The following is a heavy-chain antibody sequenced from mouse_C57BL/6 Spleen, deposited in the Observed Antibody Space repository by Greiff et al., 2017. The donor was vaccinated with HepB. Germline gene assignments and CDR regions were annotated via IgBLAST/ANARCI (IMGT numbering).Heavy chain of an antibody. CDR3: ARGATMVTLDY. V-gene: IGHV1-7*01. CDR2: INPSSGYT. D-gene: IGHD2-2*01. Sequence: QVQLQQSGAELAKPGASVKLSCKASGYTFTSYWMHWVKQRPGQGLEWIGYINPSSGYTKYNQKFKDKATLTADQSSSTAYMQLSSLTYEDSAVYYCARGATMVTLDYWGQGTTLTVSS. CDR1: GYTFTSYW. J-gene: IGHJ2*01.